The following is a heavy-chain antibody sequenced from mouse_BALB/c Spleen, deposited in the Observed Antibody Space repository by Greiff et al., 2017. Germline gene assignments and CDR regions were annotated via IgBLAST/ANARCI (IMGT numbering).Heavy chain of an antibody. CDR3: ARSLYYGYDGAWFAY. D-gene: IGHD2-2*01. V-gene: IGHV14-3*02. CDR1: GFNIKDTY. CDR2: IDPANGNT. J-gene: IGHJ3*01. Sequence: VQLQQSGAELVKPGASVKLSCTASGFNIKDTYMHWVKQRPEQGLEWIGRIDPANGNTKYDPKFQGKATITADTSSNTAYLQLSSLTSEDTAVYYCARSLYYGYDGAWFAYWGQGTLVTVSA.